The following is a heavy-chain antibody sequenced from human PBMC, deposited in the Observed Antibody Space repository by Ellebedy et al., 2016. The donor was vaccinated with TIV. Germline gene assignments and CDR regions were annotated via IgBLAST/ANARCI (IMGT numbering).Heavy chain of an antibody. D-gene: IGHD2-15*01. CDR2: INPNSGDT. V-gene: IGHV1-2*02. J-gene: IGHJ5*02. CDR3: ARGCEWWEVLTHWFDP. CDR1: GYAFSDYG. Sequence: ASVKVSCKASGYAFSDYGVSWVRQAPGQGLEWMGWINPNSGDTNYAQQFQGRVTMTRDTSISTAHMELSRLRSDDTAVYYCARGCEWWEVLTHWFDPWGQGTLVTVSS.